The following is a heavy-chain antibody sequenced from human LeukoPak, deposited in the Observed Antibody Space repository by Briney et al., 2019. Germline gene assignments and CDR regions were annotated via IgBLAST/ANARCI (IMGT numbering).Heavy chain of an antibody. J-gene: IGHJ6*02. V-gene: IGHV4-31*03. CDR1: GGSISSSSYY. CDR3: ARGELEHDYYYYGMDV. Sequence: SETLSLTCTVSGGSISSSSYYWGWIRQHPGKGLEWIGYIYYSGNTYYNPSLKSRVTISVDTSKNQFSLKLSSVTAADTAVYYCARGELEHDYYYYGMDVWGQGTTVTVSS. CDR2: IYYSGNT. D-gene: IGHD1/OR15-1a*01.